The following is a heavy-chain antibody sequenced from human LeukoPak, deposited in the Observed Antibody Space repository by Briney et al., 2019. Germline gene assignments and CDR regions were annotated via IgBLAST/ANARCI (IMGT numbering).Heavy chain of an antibody. J-gene: IGHJ4*02. CDR2: ISGSSTKT. Sequence: KTGGSLRLSCAVSGFSFSDYYMSWIRQPPGKGLEWVSYISGSSTKTNYADSVKGRFTISRDNAKNSLYLQMDSLRAEDTAVYYCAKISNGWYMRNWGQGTLVTVSS. D-gene: IGHD6-19*01. CDR1: GFSFSDYY. CDR3: AKISNGWYMRN. V-gene: IGHV3-11*06.